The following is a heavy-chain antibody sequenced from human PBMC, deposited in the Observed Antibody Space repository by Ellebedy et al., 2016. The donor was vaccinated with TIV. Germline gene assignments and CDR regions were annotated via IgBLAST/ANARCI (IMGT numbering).Heavy chain of an antibody. V-gene: IGHV1-69*10. Sequence: AASVKVSCKASGGSFSSYVISWVRQAPGQGLEWMGGIIPVLETPNYAQKFQGRLTVSADKSTNTAYMELSSLTSEDTAVYYCVADLASVGQWGQGTLVIVSS. CDR3: VADLASVGQ. CDR2: IIPVLETP. D-gene: IGHD1-26*01. J-gene: IGHJ1*01. CDR1: GGSFSSYV.